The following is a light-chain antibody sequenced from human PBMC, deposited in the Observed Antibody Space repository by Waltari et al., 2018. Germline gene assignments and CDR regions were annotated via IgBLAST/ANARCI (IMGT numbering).Light chain of an antibody. CDR1: KLGDKY. V-gene: IGLV3-1*01. CDR2: QDI. Sequence: SYELTQPPSVSVSPGQTASITCSGDKLGDKYACWYQQKPGQSPVLDIYQDIKRPSGISGRLSGSNSGNTATLTISGTQAMDEADYYCQAWDSSTVVFGGGTKLTVL. J-gene: IGLJ2*01. CDR3: QAWDSSTVV.